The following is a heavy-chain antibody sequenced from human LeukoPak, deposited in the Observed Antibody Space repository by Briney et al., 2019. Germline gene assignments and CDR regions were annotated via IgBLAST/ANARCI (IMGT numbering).Heavy chain of an antibody. CDR1: GGSISSNY. V-gene: IGHV4-59*08. J-gene: IGHJ4*02. D-gene: IGHD6-13*01. CDR3: ARHSSSWYVDY. Sequence: SETLSLTCTVSGGSISSNYWSWIRQPPGKGLEWIGYIYYSGSTNYNPSLKSRVTISVDTSKNQFSLKLSSVTAADTAVCYCARHSSSWYVDYWGQGTLVTVSS. CDR2: IYYSGST.